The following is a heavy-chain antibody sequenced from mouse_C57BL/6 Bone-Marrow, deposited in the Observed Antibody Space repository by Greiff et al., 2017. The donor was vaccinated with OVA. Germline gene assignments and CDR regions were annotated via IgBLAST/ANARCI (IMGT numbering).Heavy chain of an antibody. Sequence: EVQLQQSVAELVRPGASVTLSCTASGFNITNTYMPWVKQRPEQGLEWLGRIDPANGTTTYAPEFQGKATITAATSSTTAYLQISSLTSEDTAIYYCARRTGYYFDYWGKGTTLTVSS. D-gene: IGHD4-1*01. V-gene: IGHV14-3*01. J-gene: IGHJ2*01. CDR2: IDPANGTT. CDR3: ARRTGYYFDY. CDR1: GFNITNTY.